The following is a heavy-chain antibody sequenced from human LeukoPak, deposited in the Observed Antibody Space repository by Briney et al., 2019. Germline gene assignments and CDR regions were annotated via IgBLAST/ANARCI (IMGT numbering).Heavy chain of an antibody. Sequence: PSETLSLTCSVSGGSISSSSYYWGWIRQPPGKGLEWIGSIYYSGSTYYNPSLKSRVTISVDTSKNQFSLKLSSVTAADTAVYYCARTDDYYGSGRWDYWGQGTLVTVSS. CDR1: GGSISSSSYY. J-gene: IGHJ4*02. CDR2: IYYSGST. V-gene: IGHV4-39*07. D-gene: IGHD3-10*01. CDR3: ARTDDYYGSGRWDY.